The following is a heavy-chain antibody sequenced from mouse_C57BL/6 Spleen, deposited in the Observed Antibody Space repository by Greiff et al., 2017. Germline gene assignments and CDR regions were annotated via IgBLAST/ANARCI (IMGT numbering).Heavy chain of an antibody. Sequence: QVQLKESGPELVKPGASVKISCKASGYAFSSSWMNWVKQRPGKGLEWIGRIYPGDGDTNYNGKFKGKATLTADKSSSTAYMQRSSLTSEDSAVYFCARERTGTKEGFAYWGQGTLVTVSA. CDR1: GYAFSSSW. D-gene: IGHD4-1*01. CDR3: ARERTGTKEGFAY. V-gene: IGHV1-82*01. J-gene: IGHJ3*01. CDR2: IYPGDGDT.